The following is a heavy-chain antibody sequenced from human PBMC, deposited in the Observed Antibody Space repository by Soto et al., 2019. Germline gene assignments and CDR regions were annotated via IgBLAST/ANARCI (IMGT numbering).Heavy chain of an antibody. J-gene: IGHJ5*02. CDR3: TTGAMWFGP. Sequence: ASGKVSYKASGYTFTSYGISLVRQAPGQGLEWMGWISAYNGNTNYAQKLQGSVTMTTDTSTSTAYMELRSLRSDDPAVDYCTTGAMWFGPWGQGTLVTVSS. CDR2: ISAYNGNT. CDR1: GYTFTSYG. V-gene: IGHV1-18*04.